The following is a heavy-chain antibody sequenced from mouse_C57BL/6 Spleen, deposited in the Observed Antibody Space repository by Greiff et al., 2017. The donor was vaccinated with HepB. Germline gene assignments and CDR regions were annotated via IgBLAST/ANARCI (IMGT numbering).Heavy chain of an antibody. J-gene: IGHJ4*01. D-gene: IGHD1-1*01. V-gene: IGHV14-4*01. CDR1: GFNIKDDY. CDR3: TGYGRGAMDY. CDR2: IDPENGDT. Sequence: DVKLQESGAELVRPGASVKLSCTASGFNIKDDYMHWVKQRPEQGLEWIGWIDPENGDTEYAPKFQGKATITADTSSNTAYLQLSSLTSEDTAVYYCTGYGRGAMDYWGQGTSVTVSS.